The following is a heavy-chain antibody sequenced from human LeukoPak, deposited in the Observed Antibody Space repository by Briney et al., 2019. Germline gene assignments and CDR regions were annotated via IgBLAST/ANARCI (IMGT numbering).Heavy chain of an antibody. CDR1: GGSISSGGYS. CDR3: GRAVAAAFDY. J-gene: IGHJ4*02. CDR2: IYHSGST. V-gene: IGHV4-30-2*01. D-gene: IGHD6-19*01. Sequence: PSETLSLTCAVSGGSISSGGYSWSWIRQPPGKGLEWIGYIYHSGSTYYNPSLKSRVTISVDRSKNQFSLKLSSVTAADTAVYYCGRAVAAAFDYWGQGTLVTVSS.